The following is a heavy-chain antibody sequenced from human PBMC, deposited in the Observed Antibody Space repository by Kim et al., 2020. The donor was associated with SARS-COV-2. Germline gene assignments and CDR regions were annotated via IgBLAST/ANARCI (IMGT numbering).Heavy chain of an antibody. Sequence: GESLKISCKGSGYSFTSYWIGWVRQMPGKGLEWMGIIYPGDSDTRYSPSFQGQVTISADKSISTAYLQWSSLKASDTAMYYCARHGGATEGQVKDYYYYGMDVWGQGTTVTVSS. CDR1: GYSFTSYW. CDR2: IYPGDSDT. D-gene: IGHD1-26*01. CDR3: ARHGGATEGQVKDYYYYGMDV. V-gene: IGHV5-51*01. J-gene: IGHJ6*02.